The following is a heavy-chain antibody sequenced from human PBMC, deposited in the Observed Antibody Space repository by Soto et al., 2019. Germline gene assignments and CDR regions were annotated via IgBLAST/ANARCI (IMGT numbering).Heavy chain of an antibody. CDR2: INPGTGST. Sequence: QVQLVQSGAEVKEPGASVKVSCKASGYTFSHYFIHWLRQAPGQGLEWMGIINPGTGSTTYGLRFKGRITITRETSSCTGFMDLSSLRSEDTAVYYCEGSYDSNGNSNDGFDFWGQGTMVTVSS. CDR1: GYTFSHYF. V-gene: IGHV1-46*01. D-gene: IGHD3-22*01. J-gene: IGHJ3*01. CDR3: EGSYDSNGNSNDGFDF.